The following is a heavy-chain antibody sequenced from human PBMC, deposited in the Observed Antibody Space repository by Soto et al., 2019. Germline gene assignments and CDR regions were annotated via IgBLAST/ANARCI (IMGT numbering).Heavy chain of an antibody. Sequence: QVQLVQSGAEVKKPGSSVKVSCKASGGTFSSYAISWVRQAPGQGLEWMGGIIPIFGTANYAQKFQGRVTIPAAESTSTAYMELSSLRSEDTAVYSCASGDYDFWSGPGGGMDVWGQGTTVTVSS. D-gene: IGHD3-3*01. V-gene: IGHV1-69*12. CDR3: ASGDYDFWSGPGGGMDV. J-gene: IGHJ6*02. CDR2: IIPIFGTA. CDR1: GGTFSSYA.